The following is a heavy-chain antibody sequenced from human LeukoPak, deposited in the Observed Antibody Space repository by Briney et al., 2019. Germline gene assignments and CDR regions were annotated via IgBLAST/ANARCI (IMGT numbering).Heavy chain of an antibody. CDR1: GFTFSSYT. D-gene: IGHD2-2*01. Sequence: GGSLRLSCAASGFTFSSYTMNWVRQAPGKGLEWVSGINDNEGSTYYADSVKGRFTISSDNSRNTLYLQVNSLRADDTAIYYCVKDLPQLSFPDYWGQGTLVTASS. CDR2: INDNEGST. J-gene: IGHJ4*02. V-gene: IGHV3-23*01. CDR3: VKDLPQLSFPDY.